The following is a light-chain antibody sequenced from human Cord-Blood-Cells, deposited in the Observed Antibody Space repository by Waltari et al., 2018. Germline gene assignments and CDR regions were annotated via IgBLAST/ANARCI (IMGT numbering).Light chain of an antibody. CDR3: QQYGSSPLT. CDR2: GAS. J-gene: IGKJ3*01. CDR1: QSVSSSY. V-gene: IGKV3-20*01. Sequence: ETVLTQSPGTLSLSPGESATLSCRASQSVSSSYLAWYQQKPGQAPRLLIYGASSRATGIPDRFSGSGSGTDFTLTISRLEPDDFAVYYCQQYGSSPLTFGPGTKVDIK.